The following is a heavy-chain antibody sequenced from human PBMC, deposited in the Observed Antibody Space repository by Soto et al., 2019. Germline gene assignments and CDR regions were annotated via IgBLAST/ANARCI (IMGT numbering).Heavy chain of an antibody. CDR2: ISHDGSNK. CDR1: GFTFSTYA. J-gene: IGHJ3*02. CDR3: ATVVEQQLVRLGFDI. D-gene: IGHD6-13*01. V-gene: IGHV3-30*03. Sequence: QVQLVESGGDVVQPGRSLRLSCAASGFTFSTYAMHWVRQAPGKGLEWVAAISHDGSNKYYVDSVKGRFTVSKDNSKNTRFLQMNSLRAEDTAMYYCATVVEQQLVRLGFDIWGQGTMVTVSS.